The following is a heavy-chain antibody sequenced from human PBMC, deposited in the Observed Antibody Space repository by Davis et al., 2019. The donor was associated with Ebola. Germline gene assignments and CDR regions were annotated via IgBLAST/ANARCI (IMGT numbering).Heavy chain of an antibody. D-gene: IGHD5-18*01. CDR1: GFTFSSYD. CDR3: ARVRFGDTAVDY. Sequence: GESLKISCAASGFTFSSYDMHWVRQGTGKGLEWVSAIGTAGDTYYPGSVKGRFTISRENAKNSLYLQMNILRAEDTAVYYCARVRFGDTAVDYWGQGTLVTVSS. J-gene: IGHJ4*02. CDR2: IGTAGDT. V-gene: IGHV3-13*01.